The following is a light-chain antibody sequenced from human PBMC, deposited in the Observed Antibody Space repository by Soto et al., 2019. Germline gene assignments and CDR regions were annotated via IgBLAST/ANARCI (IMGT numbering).Light chain of an antibody. CDR1: QCVRSNF. V-gene: IGKV3-20*01. CDR3: QLYGISLT. CDR2: GAS. J-gene: IGKJ4*01. Sequence: MMLTQSRGTLKLSPGARATLFCRASQCVRSNFLAWYNQRPGQAPMLLIYGASNRATGIPDRFSGSGSGTDFTLTISRLEPEDFAVYYCQLYGISLTFGGGTRVEI.